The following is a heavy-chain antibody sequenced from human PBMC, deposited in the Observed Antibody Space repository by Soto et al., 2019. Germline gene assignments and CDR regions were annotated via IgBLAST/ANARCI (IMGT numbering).Heavy chain of an antibody. CDR1: GFPFSQYD. J-gene: IGHJ4*02. Sequence: EVRLVESGGGLAQPGGSLRLSCAASGFPFSQYDMHWVREVTGRGLGWVSSIGTAGDPYYPDSVKGRFTISRENADNSLYLQMNSLRAGDTAVYYCARGILHSSGWYYFDYWGQGTLVTVSS. V-gene: IGHV3-13*05. CDR3: ARGILHSSGWYYFDY. D-gene: IGHD6-19*01. CDR2: IGTAGDP.